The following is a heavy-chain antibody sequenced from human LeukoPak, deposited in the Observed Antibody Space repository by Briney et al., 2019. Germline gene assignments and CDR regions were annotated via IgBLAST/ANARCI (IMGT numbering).Heavy chain of an antibody. CDR1: GGSFSGYY. J-gene: IGHJ5*02. CDR2: INHSGST. Sequence: PSETLSLTCAVYGGSFSGYYWSWIRQPPGKGLEWIGEINHSGSTNYNPSLKSRVTISVDTSKNQFSLKLSSVTAADTAVYYCARALPIGSLLRFFKRGFDLWGQGTLVTVSS. CDR3: ARALPIGSLLRFFKRGFDL. D-gene: IGHD3-3*01. V-gene: IGHV4-34*01.